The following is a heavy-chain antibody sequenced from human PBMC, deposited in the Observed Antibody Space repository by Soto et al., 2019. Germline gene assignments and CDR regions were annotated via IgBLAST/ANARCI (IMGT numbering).Heavy chain of an antibody. Sequence: QVQLVQSGAEVKKPGSSVKVSCKASRGTFSSYTISWVRQAPGQGLEWMGEILPSFATANYAQKFQGRVTISADVSTSPAYMELSALRSEDTAIYYCARGGYCISTTCYVFDYWGQGTLVTVSS. CDR2: ILPSFATA. CDR1: RGTFSSYT. D-gene: IGHD2-2*01. V-gene: IGHV1-69*12. CDR3: ARGGYCISTTCYVFDY. J-gene: IGHJ4*02.